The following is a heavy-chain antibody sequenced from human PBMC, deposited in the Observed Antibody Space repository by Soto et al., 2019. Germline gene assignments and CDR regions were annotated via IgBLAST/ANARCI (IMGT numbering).Heavy chain of an antibody. D-gene: IGHD2-8*01. J-gene: IGHJ6*02. CDR3: AKNGQPPYYYYYGLDV. V-gene: IGHV1-18*01. Sequence: ASVKVSCKASGYPFTTYGISWVRQAPGQGLEWMGWISGYNGDTNYAQKFQGRVTMTIDTSTGTAYMEVRSLTSDDTAVYYCAKNGQPPYYYYYGLDVWGQ. CDR1: GYPFTTYG. CDR2: ISGYNGDT.